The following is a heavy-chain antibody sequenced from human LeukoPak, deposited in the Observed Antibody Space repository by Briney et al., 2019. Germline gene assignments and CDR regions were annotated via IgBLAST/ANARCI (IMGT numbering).Heavy chain of an antibody. Sequence: PGGSLKLSCAASGFTFSSYGMHWVRQAPGTGLEWVAFIHYDGSNKYYADSVKGRFTISRDNSKNTLYLQMNSLRAEDTAVYYCAKDYRSGTSNFDYWGQGTLVTVSS. CDR3: AKDYRSGTSNFDY. J-gene: IGHJ4*02. CDR2: IHYDGSNK. CDR1: GFTFSSYG. V-gene: IGHV3-30*02. D-gene: IGHD1-26*01.